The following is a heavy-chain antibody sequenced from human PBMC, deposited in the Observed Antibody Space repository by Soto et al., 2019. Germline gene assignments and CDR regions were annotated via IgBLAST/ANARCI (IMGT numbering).Heavy chain of an antibody. CDR1: GASTVSHYH. CDR2: IFNSGTT. CDR3: ALALGPTTGLDY. Sequence: QVQLQESGPGLVKPSQTLSLTCSVSGASTVSHYHWTWIRQPPGKGLEWMGYIFNSGTTFYNPSRTSRLAISMDTSENHFSLELRSVTAADTAVYYCALALGPTTGLDYWGQGTLVTVSS. J-gene: IGHJ4*02. D-gene: IGHD1-26*01. V-gene: IGHV4-31*02.